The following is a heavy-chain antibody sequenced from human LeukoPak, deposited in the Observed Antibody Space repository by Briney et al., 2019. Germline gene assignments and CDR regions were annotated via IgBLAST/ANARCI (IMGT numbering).Heavy chain of an antibody. J-gene: IGHJ3*02. CDR2: ISYDGSKK. D-gene: IGHD1-26*01. CDR1: RLTFSDYG. Sequence: GKSLRLSCAASRLTFSDYGMHWVRQAPGKGLEWVAVISYDGSKKYFADSVMGRFTISRDNSKKTLYLQMNSLRAEDTAVYYCARAGRWEGRPHAFDIWGQGTMVTVSS. V-gene: IGHV3-30*03. CDR3: ARAGRWEGRPHAFDI.